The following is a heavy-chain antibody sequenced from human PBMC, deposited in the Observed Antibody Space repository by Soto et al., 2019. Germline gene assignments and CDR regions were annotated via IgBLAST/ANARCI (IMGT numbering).Heavy chain of an antibody. Sequence: ASVKVSCKASGYSFTNFHMHWVRQAPGQGLEWMGMINPSGGVTKDAQRFQGWVTMTRDTSISTAYMELSRLRSDDTAVYYCARGDIVVVPAAMEDYYYYYMDVWGKGTTVTVSS. D-gene: IGHD2-2*01. V-gene: IGHV1-2*04. CDR1: GYSFTNFH. J-gene: IGHJ6*03. CDR2: INPSGGVT. CDR3: ARGDIVVVPAAMEDYYYYYMDV.